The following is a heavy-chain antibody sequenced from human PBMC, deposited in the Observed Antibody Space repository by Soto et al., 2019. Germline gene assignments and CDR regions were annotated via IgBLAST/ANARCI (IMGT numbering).Heavy chain of an antibody. CDR3: ARDTHDPYGMDV. CDR1: GGSISSGGYY. J-gene: IGHJ6*02. Sequence: SETLSLTCTVSGGSISSGGYYWSWIRQHPGKGLEWIGYIYYSGSTYYNPSLKSRVTISVDTSKNQFSLKLSSVTAADTAVYYCARDTHDPYGMDVWGQGTTVTVSS. V-gene: IGHV4-31*03. CDR2: IYYSGST.